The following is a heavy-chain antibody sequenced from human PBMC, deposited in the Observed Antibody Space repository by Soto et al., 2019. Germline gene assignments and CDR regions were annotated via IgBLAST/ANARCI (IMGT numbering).Heavy chain of an antibody. CDR2: ISTHNGDT. CDR1: GYAFTDHG. CDR3: ARGLSLSDYYVDY. Sequence: QVQLVQSGGEVKKPGASVRVSCKASGYAFTDHGMSWVRQAPGQGLEWMGWISTHNGDTNYAQNLHDRVTMTTDTSTSTAYMELRSLRSDDTAVYYCARGLSLSDYYVDYWGQGTLVTVSS. D-gene: IGHD3-22*01. V-gene: IGHV1-18*01. J-gene: IGHJ4*02.